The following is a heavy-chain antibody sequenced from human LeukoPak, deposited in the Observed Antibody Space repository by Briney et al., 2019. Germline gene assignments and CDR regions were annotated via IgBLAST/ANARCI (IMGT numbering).Heavy chain of an antibody. CDR3: ARGGIPPHYYMEV. CDR2: ISAYNGNT. J-gene: IGHJ6*03. V-gene: IGHV1-18*01. D-gene: IGHD6-13*01. CDR1: GYTLNTYG. Sequence: ASVKVSCKASGYTLNTYGISWVRQAPGQGLEWMGSISAYNGNTNYAQKLQGRVTLTTDTSTSTAYLELRSLRSDDTAVYYCARGGIPPHYYMEVWGKGPRSPSP.